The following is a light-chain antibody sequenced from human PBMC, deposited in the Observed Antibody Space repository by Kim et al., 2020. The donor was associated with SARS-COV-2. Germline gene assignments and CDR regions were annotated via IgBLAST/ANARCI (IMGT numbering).Light chain of an antibody. J-gene: IGLJ2*01. Sequence: SSELTQDPAVSVALGQTVRITCQGDSLRSYYASWYQQKPRQAPVLVIYGKNNRPSGLPDRFSGSSSGNTASLTITGAQAEDEAYYYCNSRDSSGNHLVFG. CDR1: SLRSYY. CDR2: GKN. CDR3: NSRDSSGNHLV. V-gene: IGLV3-19*01.